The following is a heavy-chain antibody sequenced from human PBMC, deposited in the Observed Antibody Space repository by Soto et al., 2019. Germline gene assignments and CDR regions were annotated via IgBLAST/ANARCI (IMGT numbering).Heavy chain of an antibody. CDR1: GGSISSGGYY. D-gene: IGHD6-19*01. CDR2: IYYSGST. Sequence: SETLSLTCTVSGGSISSGGYYWSWIRQHPGKGLEWIGYIYYSGSTYYNPSLKSRVTISVDTSKNQFSLKLSSVTAADTAVYYCARDFTDSSGPTLGMGVWGQGTTVTAP. CDR3: ARDFTDSSGPTLGMGV. V-gene: IGHV4-31*03. J-gene: IGHJ6*02.